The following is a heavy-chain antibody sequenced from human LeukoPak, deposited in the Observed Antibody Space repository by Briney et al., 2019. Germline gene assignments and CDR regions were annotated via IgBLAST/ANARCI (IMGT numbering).Heavy chain of an antibody. CDR3: AREILGGFNPGAY. V-gene: IGHV4-4*02. CDR2: IHRSGSP. CDR1: LDSTTSNF. Sequence: SETLSLTCTVSLDSTTSNFWSWVRQPPGKGLEWIGEIHRSGSPNYNPTLQSRVTISIDRSRNQIALELSSVTAADTAVYYCAREILGGFNPGAYWGQGTLVTVSS. D-gene: IGHD1-14*01. J-gene: IGHJ4*02.